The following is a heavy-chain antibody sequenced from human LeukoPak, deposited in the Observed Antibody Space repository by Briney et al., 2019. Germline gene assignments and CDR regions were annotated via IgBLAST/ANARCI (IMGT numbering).Heavy chain of an antibody. J-gene: IGHJ3*02. D-gene: IGHD3-10*01. V-gene: IGHV4-59*01. Sequence: SETLSLTCTVSGGSINSYFWSWIRQPPGKGLEWIGYIYYSGSTNYNPSLKSRVTISVDTSKNQFSLKLSSVTAADTAVYYCARDQGYGSGPLDIWGQGTMVTVSS. CDR3: ARDQGYGSGPLDI. CDR1: GGSINSYF. CDR2: IYYSGST.